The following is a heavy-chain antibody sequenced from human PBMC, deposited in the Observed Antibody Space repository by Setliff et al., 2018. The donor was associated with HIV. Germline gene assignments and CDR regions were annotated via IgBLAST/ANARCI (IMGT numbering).Heavy chain of an antibody. V-gene: IGHV1-69*05. CDR2: IIPIFGTA. J-gene: IGHJ6*02. CDR1: RGTFSSYG. Sequence: GASVKVSCKASRGTFSSYGFNWVRQAPGQGLEWMGGIIPIFGTANYAQKFQGRVTITTDESTSTAYMELSSLRSEDTAVSYCARTILDPSGATIGHRGMDVWGQGTTVTVSS. CDR3: ARTILDPSGATIGHRGMDV. D-gene: IGHD5-12*01.